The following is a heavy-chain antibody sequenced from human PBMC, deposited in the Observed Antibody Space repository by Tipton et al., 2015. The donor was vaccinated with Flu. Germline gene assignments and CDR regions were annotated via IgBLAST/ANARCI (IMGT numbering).Heavy chain of an antibody. D-gene: IGHD3-10*01. CDR3: AGGFRPSNMVGGVSNWFDP. Sequence: TLSLTCNVSGGSISSYYWSWIRQPPGKGLEWIGCIHYTGSTKYKPTLKSRVTLSVDTSNKQFSLKVTSVNAADTAVYYCAGGFRPSNMVGGVSNWFDPWGQGTLVTVSS. CDR1: GGSISSYY. J-gene: IGHJ5*02. CDR2: IHYTGST. V-gene: IGHV4-59*01.